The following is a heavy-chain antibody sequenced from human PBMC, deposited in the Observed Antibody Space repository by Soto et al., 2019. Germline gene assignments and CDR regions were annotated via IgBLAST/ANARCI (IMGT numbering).Heavy chain of an antibody. Sequence: EVQLVESGGGLVKPGGSLRLSCEASGFTFGNAWMNWVRQAPGRGLEWVGRIKGKGYDGATDYAAPVKGRFNISRDDSNNTLYLQMNNLKAEDTAVYYCTSGLIVVVAASKRAGYWGQGTLVTVSS. CDR3: TSGLIVVVAASKRAGY. CDR2: IKGKGYDGAT. V-gene: IGHV3-15*07. J-gene: IGHJ4*02. D-gene: IGHD2-15*01. CDR1: GFTFGNAW.